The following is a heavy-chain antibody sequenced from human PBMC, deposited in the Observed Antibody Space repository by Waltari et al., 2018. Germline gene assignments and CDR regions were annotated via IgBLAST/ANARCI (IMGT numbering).Heavy chain of an antibody. Sequence: EAQLVESGGDVVQPGGSLRLSCVGSGFIFSTYWMHWLRQDPGKGRVWVSLITGDGALTFYADSVKGRFTISRDNARNTLSLEMNNVRDEDTAIYYCATESLGAGHRYFEVWGRGTLVTVSS. CDR3: ATESLGAGHRYFEV. CDR1: GFIFSTYW. J-gene: IGHJ2*01. V-gene: IGHV3-74*01. D-gene: IGHD7-27*01. CDR2: ITGDGALT.